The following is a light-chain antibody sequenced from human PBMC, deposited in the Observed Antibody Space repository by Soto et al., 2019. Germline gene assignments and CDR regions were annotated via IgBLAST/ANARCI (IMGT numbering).Light chain of an antibody. J-gene: IGKJ1*01. CDR3: QQYSTSPGT. CDR2: GAS. V-gene: IGKV3-20*01. CDR1: QSIDSTH. Sequence: IVLTHSRYTRALWTFEGATLSCISSQSIDSTHLVWYQQKPGQAPSLLIFGASSRATGIPDRFSGSGSGTDFTLTIRGLQPEDFAVYYCQQYSTSPGTFGQGTKVDIK.